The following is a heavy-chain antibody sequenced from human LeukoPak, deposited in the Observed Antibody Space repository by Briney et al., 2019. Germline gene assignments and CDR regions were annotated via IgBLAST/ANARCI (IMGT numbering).Heavy chain of an antibody. Sequence: PGGSLRLPCAVSGFTFSNFWMSWVRQAPGRGLEWVANVHPEGNEKYHVESVKGRFIISRDNTILFLQMNGLRVEDTAVYYCAKVYFGYYYDSSVVDVWGKGTTVTVSS. J-gene: IGHJ6*04. CDR2: VHPEGNEK. D-gene: IGHD3-22*01. CDR3: AKVYFGYYYDSSVVDV. V-gene: IGHV3-7*01. CDR1: GFTFSNFW.